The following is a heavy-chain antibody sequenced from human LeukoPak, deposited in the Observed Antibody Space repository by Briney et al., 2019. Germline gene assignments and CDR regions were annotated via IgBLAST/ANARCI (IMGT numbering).Heavy chain of an antibody. CDR3: ARDAVDTANAV. Sequence: GRSLRLSCAASGFTFSSYAMHWVRQAPGKGLEWVAVISYDGSNKYYADSVKGRITISRDNSKNTLYLQMNSLRAEDTAVYYCARDAVDTANAVWGQGTTVTVSS. V-gene: IGHV3-30*04. CDR2: ISYDGSNK. D-gene: IGHD5-18*01. CDR1: GFTFSSYA. J-gene: IGHJ6*02.